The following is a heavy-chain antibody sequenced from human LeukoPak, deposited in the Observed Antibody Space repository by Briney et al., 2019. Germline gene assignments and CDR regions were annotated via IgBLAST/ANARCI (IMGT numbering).Heavy chain of an antibody. Sequence: ASVKVSCKASGYTFTGYYMHWVRQAPGQGLEWMGRINPNSGGANYAQKFQGRVTMTRATSISTAYTELSRLRSDDTAVYYCAIDFCGGDCYSRSTYMDVWGKGTTVTVS. V-gene: IGHV1-2*06. D-gene: IGHD2-21*02. CDR2: INPNSGGA. J-gene: IGHJ6*03. CDR3: AIDFCGGDCYSRSTYMDV. CDR1: GYTFTGYY.